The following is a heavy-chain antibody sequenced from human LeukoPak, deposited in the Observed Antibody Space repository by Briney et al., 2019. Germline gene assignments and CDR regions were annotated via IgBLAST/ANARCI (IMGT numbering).Heavy chain of an antibody. J-gene: IGHJ4*02. CDR1: GYTFTGYY. Sequence: ASVKVSCKASGYTFTGYYMHWVRQAPGQGLEWMGWINPNSGGTNYAQKFQGRVTMTRDTSLSTAYMELSRLRSDDTAVYYCARSRITMIVVEALDYWGQGTLVTVSS. CDR2: INPNSGGT. V-gene: IGHV1-2*02. CDR3: ARSRITMIVVEALDY. D-gene: IGHD3-22*01.